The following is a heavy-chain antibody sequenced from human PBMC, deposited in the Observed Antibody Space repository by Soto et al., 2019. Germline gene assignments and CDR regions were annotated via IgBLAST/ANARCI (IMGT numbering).Heavy chain of an antibody. Sequence: ASETLSLTCTVSGGSIKNVSCYWSWISQYPGKGLEWLGHTYFNGGTYYNPSLKSRLAISVDTAKKQFYLNLSSVTAADTAIYYCARDKKDGSTYFPFDLWGPGTQVTVSS. D-gene: IGHD3-9*01. J-gene: IGHJ4*02. V-gene: IGHV4-31*03. CDR1: GGSIKNVSCY. CDR2: TYFNGGT. CDR3: ARDKKDGSTYFPFDL.